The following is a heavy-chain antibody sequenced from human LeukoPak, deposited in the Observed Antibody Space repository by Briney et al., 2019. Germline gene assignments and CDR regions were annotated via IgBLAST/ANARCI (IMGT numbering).Heavy chain of an antibody. CDR1: GGSISSSSYY. J-gene: IGHJ5*02. D-gene: IGHD4-11*01. CDR2: IYYSGST. CDR3: ARHDYSNYANWFDP. Sequence: PSETLSLTCTVSGGSISSSSYYWDWIRQPPGKGLEWIGSIYYSGSTYYNPSLKSRVTISVDTSKNQFSLKLSSVTAADTAVYYCARHDYSNYANWFDPWGQGTLVTVSS. V-gene: IGHV4-39*01.